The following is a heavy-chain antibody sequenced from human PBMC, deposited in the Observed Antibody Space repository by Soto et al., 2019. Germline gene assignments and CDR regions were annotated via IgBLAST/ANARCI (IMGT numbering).Heavy chain of an antibody. Sequence: PSETLSLTCAVYGGSFSGYYWSWIRQPPGKGLEWIGEINHSGSTNYNPSLKSRVTISVDTSKNQFSLKLSSVTAADTAVYYCARGVGRGYSYGLNVYYYYGMDVWGQGTTVTVSS. J-gene: IGHJ6*02. CDR2: INHSGST. D-gene: IGHD5-18*01. CDR1: GGSFSGYY. V-gene: IGHV4-34*01. CDR3: ARGVGRGYSYGLNVYYYYGMDV.